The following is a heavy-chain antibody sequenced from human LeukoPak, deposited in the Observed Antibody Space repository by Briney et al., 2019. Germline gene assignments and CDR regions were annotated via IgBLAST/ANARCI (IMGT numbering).Heavy chain of an antibody. J-gene: IGHJ4*02. CDR3: SRDMRAYEIDY. CDR2: ISSSGSYI. D-gene: IGHD2-21*01. Sequence: KAGWSLRFSCAASGFTFSSYSMNWVRQAPGKGLDWVSSISSSGSYIYYADSLKGRFTISRDNAENSLYLQMNSLRAEDTAVYYCSRDMRAYEIDYWGQGTLVTVSS. CDR1: GFTFSSYS. V-gene: IGHV3-21*01.